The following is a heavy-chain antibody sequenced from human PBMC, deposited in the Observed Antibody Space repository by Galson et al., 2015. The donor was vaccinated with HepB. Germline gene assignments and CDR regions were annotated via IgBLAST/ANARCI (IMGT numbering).Heavy chain of an antibody. J-gene: IGHJ6*02. D-gene: IGHD3-3*02. CDR3: ARDLKGTFHQSYYYGMDV. CDR2: IIPIFGTA. Sequence: SVKVSCKASGGPFSSYAISWVRQAPGQGLEWMGGIIPIFGTANYAQKFQGRVTITADESTSTAYMELSSLRSEDTAVYYCARDLKGTFHQSYYYGMDVWGQGTTVTVSS. CDR1: GGPFSSYA. V-gene: IGHV1-69*13.